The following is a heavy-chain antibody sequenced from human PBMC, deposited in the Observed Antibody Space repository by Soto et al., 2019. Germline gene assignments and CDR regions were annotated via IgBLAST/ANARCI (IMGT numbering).Heavy chain of an antibody. V-gene: IGHV5-51*01. CDR2: IYPGDSDT. J-gene: IGHJ4*02. Sequence: GESLKISCKGSVYSFTSYWIGWVRQMPGKGLEWMGIIYPGDSDTRYSPSFQGQVNISADKSISTAYLQWSSLKASDTAIYYCARQNHYDSSGYYPLDYWGQGTLVTVSS. CDR3: ARQNHYDSSGYYPLDY. CDR1: VYSFTSYW. D-gene: IGHD3-22*01.